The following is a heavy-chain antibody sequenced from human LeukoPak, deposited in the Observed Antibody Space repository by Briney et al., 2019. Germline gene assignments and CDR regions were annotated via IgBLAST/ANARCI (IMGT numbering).Heavy chain of an antibody. J-gene: IGHJ4*02. CDR1: GFTFSSYA. CDR2: INGSGGST. CDR3: AKVAVVVVVAATTNDY. D-gene: IGHD2-15*01. V-gene: IGHV3-23*01. Sequence: PGGSLRLSCAASGFTFSSYAMSWVRQAPGKGLEWVSAINGSGGSTYYADSVKGRFTISRDNSKNTLYLQMNSLRAEDTAVYYCAKVAVVVVVAATTNDYWGQGTLVTVSS.